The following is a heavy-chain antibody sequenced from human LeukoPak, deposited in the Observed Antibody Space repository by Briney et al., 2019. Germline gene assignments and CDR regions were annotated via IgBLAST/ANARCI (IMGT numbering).Heavy chain of an antibody. CDR2: ISSSSSTI. Sequence: GGSLRLSCAASGFTFSSYSMNWVRQAPGKGLEWVSYISSSSSTIYYADSVKGRFTISRDNAKNSLYLQMNSLRAEDTAVYYCARTTGYYGSGSYWSGAFDIWGQGTMVTVSS. J-gene: IGHJ3*02. CDR1: GFTFSSYS. CDR3: ARTTGYYGSGSYWSGAFDI. V-gene: IGHV3-48*01. D-gene: IGHD3-10*01.